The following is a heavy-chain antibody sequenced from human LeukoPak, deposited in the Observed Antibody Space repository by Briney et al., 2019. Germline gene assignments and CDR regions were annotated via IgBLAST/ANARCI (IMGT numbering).Heavy chain of an antibody. V-gene: IGHV4-39*07. CDR2: IYYSGRT. Sequence: SETLSLTCTVSGGSISSSSYYWGWIRQPPGKGLEWIGSIYYSGRTYYNSSLKSRVTISVDTSKNQFSLKLSSVTAADTAVYYCARDPRLHYYMDVWGKGTTVTVSS. J-gene: IGHJ6*03. CDR1: GGSISSSSYY. D-gene: IGHD6-25*01. CDR3: ARDPRLHYYMDV.